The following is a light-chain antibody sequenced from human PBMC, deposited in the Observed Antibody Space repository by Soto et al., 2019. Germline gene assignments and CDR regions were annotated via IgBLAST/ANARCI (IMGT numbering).Light chain of an antibody. J-gene: IGLJ3*02. Sequence: QSVLPQPPSVSGAPGQRVTISCTGSSSNIGAGYDVHWYQQLPGTAPKILISGNSNRPSGVPDRFSGSKSGTTASLAITGLQAEDEAEYYCQSYYSSLSGWVFGGGTKLTVL. V-gene: IGLV1-40*01. CDR2: GNS. CDR3: QSYYSSLSGWV. CDR1: SSNIGAGYD.